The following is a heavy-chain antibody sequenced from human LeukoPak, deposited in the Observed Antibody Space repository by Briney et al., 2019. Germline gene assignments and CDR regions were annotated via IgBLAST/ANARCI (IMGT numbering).Heavy chain of an antibody. CDR2: ISFDGSTK. Sequence: GGSLRLSCAASGFTFSTYAMHWVRQAPGKGLEWLAVISFDGSTKYYADSVKGRFTISRDNSKNTLYLQMNSLRAEDTAVYYCARARVGGYLSGTDAFDIWGQGTMVTVSS. D-gene: IGHD3-22*01. CDR1: GFTFSTYA. CDR3: ARARVGGYLSGTDAFDI. V-gene: IGHV3-30-3*01. J-gene: IGHJ3*02.